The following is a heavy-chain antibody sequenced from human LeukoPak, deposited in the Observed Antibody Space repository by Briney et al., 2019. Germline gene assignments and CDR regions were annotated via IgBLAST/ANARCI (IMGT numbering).Heavy chain of an antibody. V-gene: IGHV3-48*04. J-gene: IGHJ6*03. CDR1: EFTFSTYN. CDR2: ISPRGTTR. D-gene: IGHD2/OR15-2a*01. Sequence: PGGSLRLSCVASEFTFSTYNMNWVRQAPGKGLEWVSHISPRGTTRYYADSVKGRFTISRDNAKNSLYLKMSSLRVEDSAVYYCASFSIRTGAYYLDVWGKGTTVAVSS. CDR3: ASFSIRTGAYYLDV.